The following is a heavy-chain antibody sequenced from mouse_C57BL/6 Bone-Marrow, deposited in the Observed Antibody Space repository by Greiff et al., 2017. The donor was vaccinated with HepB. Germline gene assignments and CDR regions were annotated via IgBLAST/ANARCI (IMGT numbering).Heavy chain of an antibody. J-gene: IGHJ1*03. CDR3: ARLITTVGYWYFDV. D-gene: IGHD1-1*01. CDR1: GFTFSSYA. Sequence: EVKLQESGGGLVKPGGSLKLSCAASGFTFSSYAMSWVRQTPEKRLEWVATISDGGSYTYYPDNVKGRFTISRDNAKNNLYLQMSHLKSEDTAMYCCARLITTVGYWYFDVWGTGTTVTVSS. CDR2: ISDGGSYT. V-gene: IGHV5-4*03.